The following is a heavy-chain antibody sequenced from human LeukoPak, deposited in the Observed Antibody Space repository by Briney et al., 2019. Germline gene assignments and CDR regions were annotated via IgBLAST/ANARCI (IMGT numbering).Heavy chain of an antibody. D-gene: IGHD3-22*01. CDR1: GYTLTTYG. V-gene: IGHV1-18*01. Sequence: ASVKVSCKASGYTLTTYGLSWVRQAPGQGREWMGWISAYNGNTNYAQNLQGRVTMTTDTSTSTAYMELRSLRADDTAVYYCVREGGDSSGYYFPYWGQGPLVTVSS. CDR3: VREGGDSSGYYFPY. CDR2: ISAYNGNT. J-gene: IGHJ4*02.